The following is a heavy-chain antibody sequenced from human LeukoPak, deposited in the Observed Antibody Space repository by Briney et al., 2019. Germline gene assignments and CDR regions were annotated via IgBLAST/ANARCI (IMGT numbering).Heavy chain of an antibody. CDR2: IWYDGSNK. V-gene: IGHV3-33*06. J-gene: IGHJ4*02. CDR3: AKVLWFGERDDY. Sequence: PGGSLRLSCAASGFTFSSYGMHWVRQAPGKGLEWVAVIWYDGSNKYYADSVKGRFTISRDNSKNTLYLQMNSLRAEDTAVYYCAKVLWFGERDDYWGQGTLVTVSS. CDR1: GFTFSSYG. D-gene: IGHD3-10*01.